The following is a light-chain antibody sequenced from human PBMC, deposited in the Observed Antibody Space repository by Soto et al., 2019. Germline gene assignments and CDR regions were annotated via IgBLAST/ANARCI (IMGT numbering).Light chain of an antibody. CDR3: QQYGGSPQT. Sequence: EIVLTQSPGTLSLSPGERATLSCRACQSVSSYLAWYQRKPGQAPRLLIYGASSRATGIPDRFSGSGSGTDFTLTISRLEPEDFAVYYCQQYGGSPQTFGQGTKVDIK. CDR2: GAS. CDR1: QSVSSY. J-gene: IGKJ1*01. V-gene: IGKV3-20*01.